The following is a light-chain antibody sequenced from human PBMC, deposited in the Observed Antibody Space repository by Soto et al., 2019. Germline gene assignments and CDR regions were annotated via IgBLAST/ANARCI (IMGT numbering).Light chain of an antibody. V-gene: IGLV2-14*01. CDR2: EVT. J-gene: IGLJ1*01. Sequence: QSALTQPASVSGSPGQSIAISSTGTSRDVGPYNYVSWYQQHPGKAPKLMIYEVTNRPSGVSNRFSGSKSGNTASLTISGLQAEDEADYYCCSFTGSDTYVFGTGTKLTVL. CDR3: CSFTGSDTYV. CDR1: SRDVGPYNY.